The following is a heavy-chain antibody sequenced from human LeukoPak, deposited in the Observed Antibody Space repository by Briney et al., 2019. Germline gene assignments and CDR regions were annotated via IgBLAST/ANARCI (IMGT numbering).Heavy chain of an antibody. CDR1: GHTFTNYY. CDR2: INPSGGST. V-gene: IGHV1-46*01. J-gene: IGHJ4*02. D-gene: IGHD6-13*01. Sequence: ASVKVSCKASGHTFTNYYMHWVRQAPGQGLEWMGIINPSGGSTSYAQKFQGRVTMTRDTSTSTVYMELSSLRSEDTAVYYCARDRSSSCLFDYWGQGTLVTVSS. CDR3: ARDRSSSCLFDY.